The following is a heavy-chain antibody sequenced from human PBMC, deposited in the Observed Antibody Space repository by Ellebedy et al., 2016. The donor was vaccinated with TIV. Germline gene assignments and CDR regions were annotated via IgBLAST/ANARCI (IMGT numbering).Heavy chain of an antibody. CDR2: INHSGST. J-gene: IGHJ4*02. Sequence: SETLSLXXAVYGGSFSGYYWSWIRQPPGKGLEWIGEINHSGSTNYNPSLKSRVTISVDTSKNQFSLKLSSVTAADTAVYYCASALKNYYDSSGPLWDWGQGTLVTVSS. CDR1: GGSFSGYY. D-gene: IGHD3-22*01. V-gene: IGHV4-34*01. CDR3: ASALKNYYDSSGPLWD.